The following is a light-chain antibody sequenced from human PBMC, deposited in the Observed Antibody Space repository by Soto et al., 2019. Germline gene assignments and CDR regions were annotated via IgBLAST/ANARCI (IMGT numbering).Light chain of an antibody. CDR3: SSDTSTSAVL. V-gene: IGLV2-14*01. Sequence: QSVLTQPASVSGSPGQSITISCTGTSSDVGGYNYVSWYQQHPGKAPKLMIYEVSNRPSGVSNRFSGSKSGNTASLTISGLQAEDEADYYCSSDTSTSAVLFGGGTKLTVL. CDR1: SSDVGGYNY. J-gene: IGLJ2*01. CDR2: EVS.